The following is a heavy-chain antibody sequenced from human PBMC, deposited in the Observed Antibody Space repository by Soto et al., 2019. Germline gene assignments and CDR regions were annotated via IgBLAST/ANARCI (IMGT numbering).Heavy chain of an antibody. D-gene: IGHD3-16*01. V-gene: IGHV3-23*01. Sequence: PGGSLRLSCAASGLAFSNYAMTWVRQAPGEGLEWVSIITASGYSAYYGGAVKGRFTTSRDNSRSTLYLQMNGLRADDTAVYYCAKGDLLWDPFDFWGQGTLVTVSS. CDR1: GLAFSNYA. J-gene: IGHJ4*02. CDR3: AKGDLLWDPFDF. CDR2: ITASGYSA.